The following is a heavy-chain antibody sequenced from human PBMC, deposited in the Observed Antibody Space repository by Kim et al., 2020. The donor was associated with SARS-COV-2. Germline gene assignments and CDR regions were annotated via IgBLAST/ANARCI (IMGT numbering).Heavy chain of an antibody. J-gene: IGHJ4*02. D-gene: IGHD6-13*01. CDR3: ARGSSSWYYFDY. Sequence: NYAQKFQGRVTITADESTSTAYMELSSLRSEDTAVYYCARGSSSWYYFDYWGQGTLVTVSS. V-gene: IGHV1-69*01.